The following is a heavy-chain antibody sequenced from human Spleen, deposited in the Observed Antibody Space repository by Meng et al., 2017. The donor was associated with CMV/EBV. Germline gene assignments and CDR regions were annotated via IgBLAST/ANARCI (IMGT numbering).Heavy chain of an antibody. CDR3: ARDPGGWNYGGY. Sequence: GESLKISCAASTFNFNNYAMTWVRQAPGKGLEWVSIIYDSGSTYYADSVKGQFTISRDNSKNTLYLQMNNLRAEDTAVYYCARDPGGWNYGGYWGQGTLVTVSS. D-gene: IGHD1-7*01. CDR1: TFNFNNYA. J-gene: IGHJ4*02. CDR2: IYDSGST. V-gene: IGHV3-53*01.